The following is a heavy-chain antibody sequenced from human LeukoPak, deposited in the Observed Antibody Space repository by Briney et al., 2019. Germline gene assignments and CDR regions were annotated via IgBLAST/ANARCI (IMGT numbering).Heavy chain of an antibody. CDR3: AKVSETYSSGWYPDY. CDR2: ISESGDDT. Sequence: PGGSLRLSCAASGFTFTNFAMNWVRQAPGKGLEWVSSISESGDDTAYADSVKGRFTISRDNSKNTLYLQMNSLRAEDTAVYYCAKVSETYSSGWYPDYWGQGTLVTVSS. D-gene: IGHD6-19*01. J-gene: IGHJ4*02. V-gene: IGHV3-23*01. CDR1: GFTFTNFA.